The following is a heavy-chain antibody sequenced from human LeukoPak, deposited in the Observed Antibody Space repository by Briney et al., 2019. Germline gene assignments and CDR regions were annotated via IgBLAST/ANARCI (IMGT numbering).Heavy chain of an antibody. CDR3: ARGGIVGSRTNWFDP. CDR2: IYYIGST. CDR1: GGSIRSYY. J-gene: IGHJ5*02. Sequence: SETLSLSRTVSGGSIRSYYWSWIRQPPGKGLECIGYIYYIGSTNYNPSLKSRVTISLDTSKSQFSLKLTSVTPADTAVYYCARGGIVGSRTNWFDPWGQGILVTVSS. D-gene: IGHD1-26*01. V-gene: IGHV4-59*01.